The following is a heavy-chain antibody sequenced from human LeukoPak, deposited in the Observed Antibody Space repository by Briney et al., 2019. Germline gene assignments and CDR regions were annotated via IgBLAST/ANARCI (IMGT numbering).Heavy chain of an antibody. J-gene: IGHJ6*03. V-gene: IGHV4-59*01. Sequence: SETLSLTCTVSGGSISSYYWSWIRQPPGKGLEWIGYIYYSGSTNYNPSLKSRVTISVDTSKNQFSLKLSSVTAADTAMYYCARVFSYYDSSGYYDYYYYMDVWGKGTTVTVSS. CDR2: IYYSGST. CDR1: GGSISSYY. CDR3: ARVFSYYDSSGYYDYYYYMDV. D-gene: IGHD3-22*01.